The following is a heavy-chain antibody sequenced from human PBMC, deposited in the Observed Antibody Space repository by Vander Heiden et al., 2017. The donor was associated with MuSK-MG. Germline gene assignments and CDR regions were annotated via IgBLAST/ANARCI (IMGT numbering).Heavy chain of an antibody. CDR2: FSGSGGST. Sequence: EVQLLAFGGGLVEPGGSLSLSFAAAGFTFSGYAMGGFRQTPGKGLEWVSTFSGSGGSTYDATSVTGRFTIARDNAKNTLYLQMKRLRAEDTAVYYCANTPLNPVPDYWGQGTLVTVSS. CDR3: ANTPLNPVPDY. V-gene: IGHV3-23*01. CDR1: GFTFSGYA. D-gene: IGHD3-10*02. J-gene: IGHJ4*02.